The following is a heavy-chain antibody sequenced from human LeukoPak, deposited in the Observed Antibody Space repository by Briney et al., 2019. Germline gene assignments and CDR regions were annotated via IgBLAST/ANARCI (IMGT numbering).Heavy chain of an antibody. D-gene: IGHD6-19*01. CDR1: GGSFSGYY. V-gene: IGHV4-34*01. J-gene: IGHJ4*02. CDR2: INHSGST. CDR3: ARHQGIAVAGFDY. Sequence: PSETLSLTCAVYGGSFSGYYWSWIRQPPGKGLEWIGEINHSGSTNYNPSLKSRVTISVDTSKNQFSLKLSSVTAADTAVYYCARHQGIAVAGFDYWGQGTLVTVSS.